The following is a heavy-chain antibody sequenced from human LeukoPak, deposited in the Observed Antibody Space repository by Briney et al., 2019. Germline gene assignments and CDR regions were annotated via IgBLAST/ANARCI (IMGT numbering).Heavy chain of an antibody. D-gene: IGHD3-22*01. V-gene: IGHV1-69*04. CDR3: ARDQVDYYDSSGYFYYFDY. Sequence: ASVKVSCKASGGTFSSYAISWVRPAPGQGLEWMGRIIPILGIANYAQKFQGRVTITADKSTSTAYMELSSLRSEDTAVYYCARDQVDYYDSSGYFYYFDYWGQGTLVTVSS. CDR2: IIPILGIA. J-gene: IGHJ4*02. CDR1: GGTFSSYA.